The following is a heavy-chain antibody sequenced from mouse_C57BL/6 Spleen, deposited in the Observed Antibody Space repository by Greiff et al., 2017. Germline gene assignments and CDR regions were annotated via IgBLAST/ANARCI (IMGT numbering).Heavy chain of an antibody. D-gene: IGHD3-2*02. Sequence: QVQLQQPGAELVKPGASVKMSCKASGYTFPSYWITWVKQRPGQGLEWIGDIYPVSGSTNYNEKFKSKATLTVDTSSSTAYMQLSSLTSEDSAVYYCAKEGTSGYAAWFAYWGQGTLVTFSA. V-gene: IGHV1-55*01. CDR3: AKEGTSGYAAWFAY. CDR1: GYTFPSYW. J-gene: IGHJ3*01. CDR2: IYPVSGST.